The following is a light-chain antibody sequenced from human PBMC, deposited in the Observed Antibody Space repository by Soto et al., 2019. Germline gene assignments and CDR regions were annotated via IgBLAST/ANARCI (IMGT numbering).Light chain of an antibody. J-gene: IGKJ1*01. Sequence: DIQMTQSPSTLSASVGDRVTITCRASQNIRTWLAWYQQKPGQPPRLLISAASTLQSGVPSRFSGSGSGTDFTLTISCLQSEDSATYYCQQYYSYPPTFGQGTKV. CDR3: QQYYSYPPT. CDR1: QNIRTW. V-gene: IGKV1-5*01. CDR2: AAS.